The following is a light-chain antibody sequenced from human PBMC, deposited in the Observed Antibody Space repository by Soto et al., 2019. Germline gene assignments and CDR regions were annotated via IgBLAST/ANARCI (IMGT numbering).Light chain of an antibody. J-gene: IGKJ4*01. V-gene: IGKV3-15*01. CDR2: GAS. CDR1: QSISTN. Sequence: EMVITQSPATLSVSPGEGATLSCRAGQSISTNLAWYQQKPGQAPRLLLYGASTRETGIQARFSGSESGTDFTLTISSLQSEDFAVYYCQQYNSWTLTFGGGTKVDIK. CDR3: QQYNSWTLT.